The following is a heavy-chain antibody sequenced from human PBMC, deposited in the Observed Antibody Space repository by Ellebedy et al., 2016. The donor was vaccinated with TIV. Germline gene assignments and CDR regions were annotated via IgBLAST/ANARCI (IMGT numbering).Heavy chain of an antibody. Sequence: GGSLRLSCAASGFTFSSSAMHWVRQAPGKGLEWVSAISGSGGSTYYADSVKGRFTISRDNSKNTLYLQMNSLRAEDTAVYYCAKGLLWFGESNTGFDYWGQGTLVTVSS. CDR3: AKGLLWFGESNTGFDY. V-gene: IGHV3-23*01. CDR1: GFTFSSSA. CDR2: ISGSGGST. D-gene: IGHD3-10*01. J-gene: IGHJ4*02.